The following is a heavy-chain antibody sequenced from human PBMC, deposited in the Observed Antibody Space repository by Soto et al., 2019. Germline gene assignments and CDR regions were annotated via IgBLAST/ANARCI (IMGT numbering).Heavy chain of an antibody. CDR1: GYTFTTYA. Sequence: ASVQVSCKASGYTFTTYAIAWVRQAPGQGLEWMGWISGYNGNKEYAQKFQGKITMTTEKYTNTAYLELKSILTADTAVYYGWRNECSSSPMHYWGQGTLVTVSS. CDR3: WRNECSSSPMHY. V-gene: IGHV1-18*01. D-gene: IGHD6-6*01. J-gene: IGHJ4*02. CDR2: ISGYNGNK.